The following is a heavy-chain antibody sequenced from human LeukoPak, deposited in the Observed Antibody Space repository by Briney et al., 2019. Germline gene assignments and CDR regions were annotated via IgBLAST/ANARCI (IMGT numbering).Heavy chain of an antibody. V-gene: IGHV1-18*01. D-gene: IGHD6-19*01. CDR3: ARGSRIAVAVTRFDY. J-gene: IGHJ4*02. CDR1: GYTFTSYG. CDR2: ISAYNGNT. Sequence: ASVKVSCKASGYTFTSYGISWVRQAPGQGLKWMGWISAYNGNTNYAQKLQGRVTMTTDTSTSTAYMELRSLRSDDTAVYYCARGSRIAVAVTRFDYWGQGTLVTVSS.